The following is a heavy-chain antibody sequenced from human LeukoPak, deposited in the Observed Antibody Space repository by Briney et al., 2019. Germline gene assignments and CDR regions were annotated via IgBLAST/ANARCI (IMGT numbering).Heavy chain of an antibody. CDR3: ALFTPVVNNFDF. CDR2: INPGGSST. D-gene: IGHD2-15*01. CDR1: ELTFTGSW. J-gene: IGHJ4*02. Sequence: GGSLRLSCAASELTFTGSWRHGARQAPGKGLVWVSNINPGGSSTAYADFGKGRFTISRDNAKNTLYLQMNSLRAEDTAVYYCALFTPVVNNFDFWGQGTLVTVSS. V-gene: IGHV3-74*01.